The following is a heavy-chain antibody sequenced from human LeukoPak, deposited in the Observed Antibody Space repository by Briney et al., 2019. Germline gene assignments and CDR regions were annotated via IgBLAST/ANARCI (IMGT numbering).Heavy chain of an antibody. CDR2: ISYDGSNK. D-gene: IGHD2-15*01. CDR1: GFTFSSYG. V-gene: IGHV3-30*03. Sequence: GGSLRLSCAASGFTFSSYGMHWVRQAPGKGLEWVAVISYDGSNKYYADSVKGRFTISRDNSKNTLYLQMNSLRAEDTAVYYCVSGYCSGGSCDEAGYWGQGTLVTVSS. J-gene: IGHJ4*02. CDR3: VSGYCSGGSCDEAGY.